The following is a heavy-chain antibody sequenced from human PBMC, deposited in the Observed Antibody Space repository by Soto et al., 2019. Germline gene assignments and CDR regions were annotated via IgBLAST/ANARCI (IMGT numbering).Heavy chain of an antibody. D-gene: IGHD6-6*01. CDR3: ARAVAAPPRGGWFDP. CDR2: IYPGDSDT. Sequence: PGESLKISCKGSGYSFTSYWIGWVRQMPGKGQEWMGIIYPGDSDTRYSPSFQGQVTISADKSISTAYLQWSSLKASDTAMYYCARAVAAPPRGGWFDPWGQGTLVTVSS. J-gene: IGHJ5*02. V-gene: IGHV5-51*01. CDR1: GYSFTSYW.